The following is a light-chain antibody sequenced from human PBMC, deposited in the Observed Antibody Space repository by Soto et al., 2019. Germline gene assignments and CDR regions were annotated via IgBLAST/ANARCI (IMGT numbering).Light chain of an antibody. V-gene: IGKV1-39*01. CDR2: AAS. J-gene: IGKJ2*01. Sequence: DIQMTQSPSSLSASVGDRVTITCRASQSISSYLNWYQQKPGKAPKLLIYAASSLQSGVPSRFSGSGSGTDFTLTISSLQHEHFATYYCQQSYSTPYTFVQGTKVDIK. CDR3: QQSYSTPYT. CDR1: QSISSY.